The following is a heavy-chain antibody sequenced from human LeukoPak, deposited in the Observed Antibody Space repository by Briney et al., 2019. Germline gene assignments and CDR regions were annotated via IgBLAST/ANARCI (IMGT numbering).Heavy chain of an antibody. CDR3: AMGMVTTWLDY. V-gene: IGHV1-69*13. CDR1: GGTFSSYA. Sequence: ASVKVSCKASGGTFSSYAISWVRQAPGQGLEWMGGIIPIFGTANYAQKFQGRVTITADESTSTAYMELSSLRSEDTAVYYCAMGMVTTWLDYWAREPWSPSPQ. J-gene: IGHJ4*02. CDR2: IIPIFGTA. D-gene: IGHD4-17*01.